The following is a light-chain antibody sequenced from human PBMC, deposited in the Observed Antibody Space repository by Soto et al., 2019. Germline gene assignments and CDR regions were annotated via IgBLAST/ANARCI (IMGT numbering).Light chain of an antibody. CDR3: CSYAGSYTF. J-gene: IGLJ1*01. CDR2: DVS. V-gene: IGLV2-11*01. CDR1: SSDVGGYNY. Sequence: QSVLTQPRSVSGSPGQSVTISRTGTSSDVGGYNYVSWYQQHPGKAPKLMIYDVSKRPSGVPDRFSGSKSGNTASLTISGLQAEDEADYYCCSYAGSYTFFGTGTKVTVL.